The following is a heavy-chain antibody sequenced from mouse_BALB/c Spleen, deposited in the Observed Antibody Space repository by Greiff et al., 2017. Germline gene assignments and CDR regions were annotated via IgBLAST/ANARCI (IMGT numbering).Heavy chain of an antibody. CDR1: GFTFSDYY. Sequence: EVHLVESGGGLVKPGGSLKLSCAASGFTFSDYYMYWVRQTPEKRLEWVATISDGGSYTYYPDSVKGRFTISRDNAKNNLYLQMSSLKSEDTAMYYCARGIYYGYDVRAYWGQGTLVTVSA. CDR2: ISDGGSYT. CDR3: ARGIYYGYDVRAY. D-gene: IGHD2-2*01. J-gene: IGHJ3*01. V-gene: IGHV5-4*02.